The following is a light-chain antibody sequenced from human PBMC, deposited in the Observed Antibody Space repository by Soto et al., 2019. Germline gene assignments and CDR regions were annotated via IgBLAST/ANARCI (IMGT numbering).Light chain of an antibody. CDR3: SAWDDSLSGPV. CDR1: GSNIGSNT. V-gene: IGLV1-44*01. J-gene: IGLJ3*02. CDR2: FND. Sequence: QPVLTQPPSASGARGQRVTFSCSGSGSNIGSNTVNWYQQVPGAAPKLLIYFNDQRPSGVPDRFSGSKSGTSASLAISGLQPDDEADYSCSAWDDSLSGPVFGGGTKLTVL.